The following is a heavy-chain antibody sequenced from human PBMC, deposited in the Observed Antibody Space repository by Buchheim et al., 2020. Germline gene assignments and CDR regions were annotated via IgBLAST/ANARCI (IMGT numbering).Heavy chain of an antibody. V-gene: IGHV1-2*06. D-gene: IGHD2-2*01. J-gene: IGHJ4*02. Sequence: QVQLVQSGAEVKKPGASVKVSCKASGYTFTGYYMHWVRQAPGQGLEWMGRINPNSGGTNYAQKFQGRVTMTRDTSISTAYMELSRLRSDDTAVYYWARNVIGCSSTRCRNLDYWGQGTL. CDR2: INPNSGGT. CDR1: GYTFTGYY. CDR3: ARNVIGCSSTRCRNLDY.